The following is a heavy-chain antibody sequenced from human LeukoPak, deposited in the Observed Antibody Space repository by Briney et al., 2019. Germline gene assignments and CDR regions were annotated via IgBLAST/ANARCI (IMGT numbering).Heavy chain of an antibody. D-gene: IGHD4-17*01. V-gene: IGHV3-21*01. CDR2: ISSSSSYI. J-gene: IGHJ3*02. CDR1: GFTFSSYS. Sequence: PGGSLRLSCAASGFTFSSYSMNWVRQAPGKGLEWVSSISSSSSYIYYADSVKGRFTISRDNAKNSLYLQMNSLRAEDTAVYYCARDSRWMTTVTLDAFDIWGQGTMVTVSS. CDR3: ARDSRWMTTVTLDAFDI.